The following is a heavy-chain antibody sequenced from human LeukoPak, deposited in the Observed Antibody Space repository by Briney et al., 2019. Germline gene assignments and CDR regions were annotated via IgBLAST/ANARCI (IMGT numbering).Heavy chain of an antibody. CDR3: ARDYYDSSGYYYFDY. CDR1: GFTFSSYS. J-gene: IGHJ4*02. D-gene: IGHD3-22*01. CDR2: IKQDGSEK. Sequence: GGSLRLSCAASGFTFSSYSMNWVRQAPGKGLEWVANIKQDGSEKYYVDSVKGRFTISRDNAKNSLYLQMNSLRAEDTAVYYCARDYYDSSGYYYFDYWGQGTLVTVSS. V-gene: IGHV3-7*01.